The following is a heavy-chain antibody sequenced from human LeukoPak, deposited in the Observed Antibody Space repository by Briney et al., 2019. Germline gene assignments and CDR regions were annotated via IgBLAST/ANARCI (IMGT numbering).Heavy chain of an antibody. J-gene: IGHJ6*02. D-gene: IGHD3-3*01. Sequence: ASVKVSCKASGYTFTGYYMHWVRQAPGQGLEWMGWINPNSGGTNYAQKFQGRVTMTRDTSISTAYMELSSLRSEDTAVYYCARGKALRFLEWFPRRGMDVWGQGTTVTVSS. CDR1: GYTFTGYY. CDR2: INPNSGGT. CDR3: ARGKALRFLEWFPRRGMDV. V-gene: IGHV1-2*02.